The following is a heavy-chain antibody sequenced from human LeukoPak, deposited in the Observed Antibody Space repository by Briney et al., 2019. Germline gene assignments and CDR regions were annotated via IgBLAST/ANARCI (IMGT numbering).Heavy chain of an antibody. CDR3: ARELSGTTSYYFDY. V-gene: IGHV3-11*06. Sequence: PGGSLRLSCAASGFTFSDYYMSWIRQAPGKGLEWVSDISSTSIYTNYADSVKGRFTISRDNAKNSLYLQMNSLRAEDTAVYYCARELSGTTSYYFDYWGQGTLVTVSS. D-gene: IGHD1-7*01. CDR1: GFTFSDYY. J-gene: IGHJ4*02. CDR2: ISSTSIYT.